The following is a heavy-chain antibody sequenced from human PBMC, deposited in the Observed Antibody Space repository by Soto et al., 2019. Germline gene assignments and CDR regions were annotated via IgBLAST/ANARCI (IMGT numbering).Heavy chain of an antibody. CDR1: GYTFTDYY. D-gene: IGHD6-6*01. CDR2: INPKSGGT. J-gene: IGHJ5*02. V-gene: IGHV1-2*02. Sequence: QVQLVQSGAEVKKPGASVKVSCKASGYTFTDYYMLWVRQATGQGLEWMGWINPKSGGTNYAQKLQARVTMTRDTSFRTAYMERSRLRFDDTAVYYWARVSPVGSSSGWVDPWGQGTLVTVSS. CDR3: ARVSPVGSSSGWVDP.